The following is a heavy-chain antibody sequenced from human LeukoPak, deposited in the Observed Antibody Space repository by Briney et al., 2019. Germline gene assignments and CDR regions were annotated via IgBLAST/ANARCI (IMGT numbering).Heavy chain of an antibody. J-gene: IGHJ3*02. CDR1: GFTFSTYG. CDR2: ICFDGTDK. D-gene: IGHD1-26*01. CDR3: AKDIQNRVGAKFAFDS. Sequence: PGGSLRLSCAASGFTFSTYGMHWVRQAPGKGLERVAFICFDGTDKYYANSVKGRFTISRDNSKNTLYLQMGSLRAEDMAVYYCAKDIQNRVGAKFAFDSWGQGTMVTVSS. V-gene: IGHV3-30*02.